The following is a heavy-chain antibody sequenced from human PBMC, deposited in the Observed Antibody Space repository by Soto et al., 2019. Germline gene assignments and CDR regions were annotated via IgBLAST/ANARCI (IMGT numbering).Heavy chain of an antibody. CDR2: IDPSDSYT. J-gene: IGHJ6*02. Sequence: PGESLKISCKGSGYSFTSYWISWVRQMPGKGLEWMGRIDPSDSYTNYSPSFQGHVTISADKSISTAYLQWSSLKASDTAMYYCARAYQLPDYCYYYGMDVWGQGTTVTVSS. CDR1: GYSFTSYW. V-gene: IGHV5-10-1*01. D-gene: IGHD2-2*01. CDR3: ARAYQLPDYCYYYGMDV.